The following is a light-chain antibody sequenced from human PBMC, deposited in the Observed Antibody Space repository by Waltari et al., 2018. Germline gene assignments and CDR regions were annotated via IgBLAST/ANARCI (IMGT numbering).Light chain of an antibody. V-gene: IGKV1-39*01. Sequence: DIQLTQSPSSLSASVGERVTITCRESQSISSYLNWYQQKQGKAPKLLIYAASSLQSGVPSRFSGSGSGTDFTLTISSLQPEDFATYYCQQSYSTPPYTFGQGTKLEIK. J-gene: IGKJ2*01. CDR3: QQSYSTPPYT. CDR2: AAS. CDR1: QSISSY.